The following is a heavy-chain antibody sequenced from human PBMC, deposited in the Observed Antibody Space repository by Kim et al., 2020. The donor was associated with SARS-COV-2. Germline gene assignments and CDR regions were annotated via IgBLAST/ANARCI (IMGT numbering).Heavy chain of an antibody. V-gene: IGHV5-10-1*01. CDR1: GYSFTSYW. J-gene: IGHJ5*02. Sequence: GESLKISCKGSGYSFTSYWISWVRQMPGKGLEWMWRIDPSDSYTNYSPSFQGHVTISADKSISTAYLQWSSLKASDTAMYYCARHYDILTGYSASNWFDPWGQGTLVTVSS. CDR2: IDPSDSYT. CDR3: ARHYDILTGYSASNWFDP. D-gene: IGHD3-9*01.